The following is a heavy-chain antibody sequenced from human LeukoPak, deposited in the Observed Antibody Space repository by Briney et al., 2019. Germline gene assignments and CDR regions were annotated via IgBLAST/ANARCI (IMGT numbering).Heavy chain of an antibody. V-gene: IGHV4-59*08. CDR1: GGSISSYY. J-gene: IGHJ4*02. CDR3: ARGIDFWSGYLTYFDY. Sequence: NPSETLSLTCTVSGGSISSYYWSWIRQPPGKGLEWIGYIYYSGSTNYNPSLKSRVTISVDTSKNQFSLKLSSVTAADTAVYYCARGIDFWSGYLTYFDYWGQGTLVTVSS. CDR2: IYYSGST. D-gene: IGHD3-3*01.